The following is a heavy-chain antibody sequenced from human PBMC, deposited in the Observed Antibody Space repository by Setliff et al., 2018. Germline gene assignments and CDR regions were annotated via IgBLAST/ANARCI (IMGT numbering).Heavy chain of an antibody. CDR2: MSPNSGNT. CDR3: ARRFSSGNYNNLGY. CDR1: GYTFTSYD. V-gene: IGHV1-8*01. D-gene: IGHD3-10*01. J-gene: IGHJ4*02. Sequence: VASVKVSCKASGYTFTSYDINWVRQAPGQGLEWMGWMSPNSGNTGFAQNFQGRVTMTRNTSISTAYMELSALRSDDTAVYYCARRFSSGNYNNLGYWGQGALVTVSS.